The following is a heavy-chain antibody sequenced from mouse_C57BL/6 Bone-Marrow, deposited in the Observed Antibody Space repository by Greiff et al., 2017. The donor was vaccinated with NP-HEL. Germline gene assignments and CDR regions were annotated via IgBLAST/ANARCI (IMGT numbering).Heavy chain of an antibody. CDR2: IYPGGGYT. V-gene: IGHV1-63*01. J-gene: IGHJ4*01. Sequence: VKLMESGAELVRPGTSVKMSCKASGYTFTNYWIGWAKQRPGHGLEWIGDIYPGGGYTNYNEKFKGKATLTADKSSSTAYMQFSSLTSEDSAIYYCARLAAQATLTYDAMDYRGQGTSVTVSS. CDR3: ARLAAQATLTYDAMDY. CDR1: GYTFTNYW. D-gene: IGHD3-2*02.